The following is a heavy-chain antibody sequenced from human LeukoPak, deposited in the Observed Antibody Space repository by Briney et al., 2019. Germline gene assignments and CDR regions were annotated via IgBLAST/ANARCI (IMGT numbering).Heavy chain of an antibody. D-gene: IGHD3-22*01. CDR2: IRTNGGTT. Sequence: GGSLGLSCAASGFTFSSFDMHWVRQAPGKGLEFVSAIRTNGGTTYYANSVKARFTISRDNSKNTLYLQMGSLRAEDMTVYYCARVDNSGYYLIDYWGQGILVTVSS. CDR3: ARVDNSGYYLIDY. V-gene: IGHV3-64*01. J-gene: IGHJ4*02. CDR1: GFTFSSFD.